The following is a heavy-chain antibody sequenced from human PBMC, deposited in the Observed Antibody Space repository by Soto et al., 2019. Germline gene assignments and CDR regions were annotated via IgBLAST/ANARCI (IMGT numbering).Heavy chain of an antibody. V-gene: IGHV4-34*01. CDR3: ATSHEYYYDSSKQEVCGGPRNFDY. D-gene: IGHD3-22*01. Sequence: SETLSLTCAVYGGSFSGYYWSWIRQPPGKGLEWIGEINHSGSTNYNPSLKSRVTISVDTSKNQFSLKLSSVTAADTAVYYCATSHEYYYDSSKQEVCGGPRNFDYWGQGTLVTSPQ. CDR2: INHSGST. CDR1: GGSFSGYY. J-gene: IGHJ4*02.